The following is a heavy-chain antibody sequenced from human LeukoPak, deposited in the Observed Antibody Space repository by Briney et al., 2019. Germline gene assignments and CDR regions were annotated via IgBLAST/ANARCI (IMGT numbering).Heavy chain of an antibody. CDR2: IYYSGST. CDR3: AGAMAAAGTRGWFDP. D-gene: IGHD6-13*01. J-gene: IGHJ5*02. V-gene: IGHV4-59*08. Sequence: SETLSLTCTVSGGSISSYHWCWIRQPPGKGLEWIGYIYYSGSTKYNPSLKSRAIISVDTSKKQFSLKLSSVTAADTALYYCAGAMAAAGTRGWFDPWGQGVLVTVSS. CDR1: GGSISSYH.